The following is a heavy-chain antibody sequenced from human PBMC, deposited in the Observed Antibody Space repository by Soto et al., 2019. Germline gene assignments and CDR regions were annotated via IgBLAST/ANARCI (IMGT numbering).Heavy chain of an antibody. CDR1: GFTFSNYD. Sequence: GGSLRLSCAASGFTFSNYDMRWVRQATGKGLQWVANINVAGNTYYPVSVKGRFTISRENAKNSLYLQINSLRAEDTAVYYCTRTADFTSAFDIWGQGTMVTVSS. V-gene: IGHV3-13*01. CDR2: INVAGNT. CDR3: TRTADFTSAFDI. D-gene: IGHD2-21*02. J-gene: IGHJ3*02.